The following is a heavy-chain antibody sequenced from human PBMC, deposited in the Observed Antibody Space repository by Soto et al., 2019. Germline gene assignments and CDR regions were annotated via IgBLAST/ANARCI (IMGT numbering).Heavy chain of an antibody. CDR1: GGSISSYY. Sequence: SETLSLTCTVSGGSISSYYWSWIRQPLGKGLEWIGYIYYSGSTNYNPSLKSRVTISVDTSKNQFSLKLSSVTAADTAVYYCAREIVGYYDSSGYYYSDAFDIWGQGTMVTVSS. CDR2: IYYSGST. D-gene: IGHD3-22*01. V-gene: IGHV4-59*01. CDR3: AREIVGYYDSSGYYYSDAFDI. J-gene: IGHJ3*02.